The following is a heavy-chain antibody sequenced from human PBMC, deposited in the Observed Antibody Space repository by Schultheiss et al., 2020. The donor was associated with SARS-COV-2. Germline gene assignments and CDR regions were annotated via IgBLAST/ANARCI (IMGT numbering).Heavy chain of an antibody. CDR2: IKCDGSEK. D-gene: IGHD3-22*01. CDR3: AREESYYYDSSGYTYYFDY. CDR1: GFTFSSSW. V-gene: IGHV3-52*02. J-gene: IGHJ4*02. Sequence: GGSLRLSCAASGFTFSSSWMHWVCQAPEKGQEWVADIKCDGSEKYYVDSVKGRLTISRDNAKNSLYLQMNSLRAEDTAVYYCAREESYYYDSSGYTYYFDYWGQGTLVTVSS.